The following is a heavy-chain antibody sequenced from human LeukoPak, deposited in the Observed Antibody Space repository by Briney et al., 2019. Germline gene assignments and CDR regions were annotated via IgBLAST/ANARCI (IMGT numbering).Heavy chain of an antibody. Sequence: PAGSLRLSCAASGFTLSDRYVDWVRPAPGKGLDWIGHTRTRARGYTAEYAASVKGRFTIPRDDSKSIAYLQMNSLKTEDTAVYYCTKSGTAIVGTTAAYYFDYWGQGTLVTVSS. CDR2: TRTRARGYTA. V-gene: IGHV3-72*01. CDR1: GFTLSDRY. J-gene: IGHJ4*02. CDR3: TKSGTAIVGTTAAYYFDY. D-gene: IGHD1-26*01.